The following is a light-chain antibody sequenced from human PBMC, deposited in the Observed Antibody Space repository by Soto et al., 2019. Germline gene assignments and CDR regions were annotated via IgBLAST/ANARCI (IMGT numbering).Light chain of an antibody. V-gene: IGKV1-33*01. CDR2: DAS. J-gene: IGKJ2*02. CDR1: QDINNY. Sequence: GDRVTITCQASQDINNYLIWYQHKPGTAPKLLIYDASTLGTGVSSRFSGGGSGTHFTFTISSLQPEDIATDYFQQFDSVPCTFVPGTKLELK. CDR3: QQFDSVPCT.